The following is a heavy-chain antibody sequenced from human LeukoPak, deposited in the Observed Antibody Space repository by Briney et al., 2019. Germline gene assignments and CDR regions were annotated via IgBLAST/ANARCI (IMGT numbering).Heavy chain of an antibody. J-gene: IGHJ4*02. CDR2: MSYDGSNK. CDR1: GFTFRNYA. V-gene: IGHV3-30-3*01. CDR3: AREDGYCSGGNCYSYFDS. Sequence: PGGSLRLSCAASGFTFRNYAMHWVRQAPGKGLEWVAVMSYDGSNKYYADSVKGRFIISRDNSKNTLYLQMNSLRPEDTAVYFCAREDGYCSGGNCYSYFDSWGQGTLVTVSS. D-gene: IGHD2-15*01.